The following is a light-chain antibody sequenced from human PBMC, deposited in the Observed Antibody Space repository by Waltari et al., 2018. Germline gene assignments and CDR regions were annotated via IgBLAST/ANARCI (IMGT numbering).Light chain of an antibody. CDR3: AGWDDSLNGPV. V-gene: IGLV1-44*01. Sequence: QSVLTQPPPAAGTPGQRVTIHCSESLSNIDSNTVNWFRQLPGTAPNLLIYAVNQRPSGVPDRFSGSKSGTSASLAISGLQSADEADYYCAGWDDSLNGPVFGGGTKLTVL. J-gene: IGLJ3*02. CDR2: AVN. CDR1: LSNIDSNT.